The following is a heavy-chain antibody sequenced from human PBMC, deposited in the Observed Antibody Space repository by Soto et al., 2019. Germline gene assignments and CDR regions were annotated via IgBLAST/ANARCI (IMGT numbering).Heavy chain of an antibody. D-gene: IGHD3-10*01. CDR1: GGSISSYY. J-gene: IGHJ5*02. CDR3: ARELFGRSVWFDP. V-gene: IGHV4-59*01. CDR2: IYYSGST. Sequence: SETLSLTCTVSGGSISSYYWSWIRQPPGKGLEWIGYIYYSGSTNYIPSLKSRVTISVDTSKNQFSLKLSSVTAADTAVYYCARELFGRSVWFDPWGQGTLVTVSS.